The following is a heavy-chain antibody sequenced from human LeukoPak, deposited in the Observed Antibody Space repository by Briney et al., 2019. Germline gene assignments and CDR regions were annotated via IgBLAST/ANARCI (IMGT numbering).Heavy chain of an antibody. D-gene: IGHD6-19*01. J-gene: IGHJ4*02. CDR3: ARDRDSSGWSAPDY. CDR2: ISYDGSNK. Sequence: GGSLRLSCAASGFIVSNNYMSWVRQAPGKGLEWVAVISYDGSNKYYADSVKGRFTISRDNSENTLYLQMNSLRAEDTAVYYCARDRDSSGWSAPDYWGQGTLVTVSS. V-gene: IGHV3-30*03. CDR1: GFIVSNNY.